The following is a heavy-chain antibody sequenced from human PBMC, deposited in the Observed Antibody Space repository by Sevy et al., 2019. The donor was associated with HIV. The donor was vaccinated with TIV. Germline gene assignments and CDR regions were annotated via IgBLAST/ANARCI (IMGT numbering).Heavy chain of an antibody. D-gene: IGHD3-22*01. CDR3: ARDSYYYDSSGYYSDAFDI. CDR2: IYSGGSR. V-gene: IGHV3-53*01. Sequence: GGSLRLSCAASGFTVSSNYMSWVRQAPGKGLEWVSVIYSGGSRYYADSVKGRFTISRDNSKNTLYLQMNSLRAEDTAVYYCARDSYYYDSSGYYSDAFDIWGQGTMVTVSS. CDR1: GFTVSSNY. J-gene: IGHJ3*02.